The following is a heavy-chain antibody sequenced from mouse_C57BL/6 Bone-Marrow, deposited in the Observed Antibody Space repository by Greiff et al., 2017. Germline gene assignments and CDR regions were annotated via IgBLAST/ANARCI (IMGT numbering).Heavy chain of an antibody. V-gene: IGHV5-9*01. CDR1: GFTFSSST. CDR3: ARQRAY. Sequence: EVPVVESGGGLVKPGGSLKLSCAASGFTFSSSTMSWVRQTPEQRLDWVATISGGGGNTYYPDRLTCRFTISRDKAKNTLDLQMSSLRSEDTALYYCARQRAYWGQGTLVTVSA. J-gene: IGHJ3*01. CDR2: ISGGGGNT.